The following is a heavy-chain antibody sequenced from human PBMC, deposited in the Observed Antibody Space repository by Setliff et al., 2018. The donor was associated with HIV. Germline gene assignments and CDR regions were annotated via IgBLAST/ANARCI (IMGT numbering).Heavy chain of an antibody. Sequence: SVKVSCKASGGTFTNSAISWVRQAPGQGLEWMGGIIPIFGTANYAQKFQGRVTITTDESTSTAYMELSSLRSDDTAVYYCARVPLSGWLYFDYWGKGTLVTVAS. J-gene: IGHJ4*02. V-gene: IGHV1-69*05. CDR2: IIPIFGTA. D-gene: IGHD6-19*01. CDR3: ARVPLSGWLYFDY. CDR1: GGTFTNSA.